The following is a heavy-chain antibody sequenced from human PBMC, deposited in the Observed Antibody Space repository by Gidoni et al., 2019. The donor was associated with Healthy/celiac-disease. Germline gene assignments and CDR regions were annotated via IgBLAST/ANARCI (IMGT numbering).Heavy chain of an antibody. D-gene: IGHD6-6*01. J-gene: IGHJ4*02. Sequence: EVPLLESGGGLVQPGGFLRLSCAASGFTFSSHAMSWVRQAPGKGLEWVSAISGSGGSTYYAESVKGRFTISRDNSKNTLYLQMNSLRAEDTAVYYCAKRGAARSYWGQGTLVTVSS. CDR3: AKRGAARSY. CDR2: ISGSGGST. CDR1: GFTFSSHA. V-gene: IGHV3-23*01.